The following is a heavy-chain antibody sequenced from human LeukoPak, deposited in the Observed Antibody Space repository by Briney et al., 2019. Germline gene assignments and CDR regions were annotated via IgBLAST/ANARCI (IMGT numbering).Heavy chain of an antibody. CDR2: IYYGENT. CDR1: GGSISSGPYY. J-gene: IGHJ4*02. Sequence: PSETLSLTCTVSGGSISSGPYYWGWIRQPPEKGLEWIGNIYYGENTYYNPSLKSRVTISIDTSKNQFYLKLSSLTAADTAVYFCARRDDSSGYHKIFDYWGPGTLVTVSS. V-gene: IGHV4-39*01. D-gene: IGHD3-22*01. CDR3: ARRDDSSGYHKIFDY.